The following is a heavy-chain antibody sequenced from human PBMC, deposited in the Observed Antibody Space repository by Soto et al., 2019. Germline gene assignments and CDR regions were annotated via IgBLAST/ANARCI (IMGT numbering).Heavy chain of an antibody. Sequence: PGESLRSSCTGSGYSFAGYWIGWVRQMPGKGLEWMGIIYPGDSDTRYSPSFQGQVTISADKSISTAYLQWSSLKASDTAMYYCARHIAARGGNYYYYYGMDVWGQGTTVTVSS. CDR3: ARHIAARGGNYYYYYGMDV. J-gene: IGHJ6*02. V-gene: IGHV5-51*01. CDR1: GYSFAGYW. CDR2: IYPGDSDT. D-gene: IGHD6-6*01.